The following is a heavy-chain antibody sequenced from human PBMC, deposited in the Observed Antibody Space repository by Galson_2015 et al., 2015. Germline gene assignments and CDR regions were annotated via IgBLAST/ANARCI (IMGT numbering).Heavy chain of an antibody. V-gene: IGHV4-34*01. J-gene: IGHJ4*02. Sequence: ETLSLPCAVYGGSFSGYYWSWIRQPPGKGLEWIGEINHSGSTNYNPSLKSRVTISVDTSNNQFSLKLSSLTAADTAVYYCARGDCSGGSCYSDCWGQGTLVTVSS. CDR1: GGSFSGYY. CDR2: INHSGST. CDR3: ARGDCSGGSCYSDC. D-gene: IGHD2-15*01.